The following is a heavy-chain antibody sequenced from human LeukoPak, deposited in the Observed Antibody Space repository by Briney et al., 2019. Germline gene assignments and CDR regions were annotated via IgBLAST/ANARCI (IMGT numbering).Heavy chain of an antibody. CDR3: ARDDAFRGVAMDV. J-gene: IGHJ6*01. CDR1: GFTFSGYW. V-gene: IGHV3-74*01. Sequence: GGSLRLSCAASGFTFSGYWMHWVRQVPGQGLVWVSRLNTDGSSTSYADSVKGRFTISRDNAKNTLYLQMNSLRAEDTAVYYCARDDAFRGVAMDVWGQGTTVTVSS. CDR2: LNTDGSST. D-gene: IGHD3-16*01.